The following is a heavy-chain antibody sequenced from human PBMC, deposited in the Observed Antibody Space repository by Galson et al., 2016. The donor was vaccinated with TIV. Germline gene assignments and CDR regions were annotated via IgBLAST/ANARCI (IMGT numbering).Heavy chain of an antibody. CDR3: ARQAGFDFVWWGLSGFFFDS. CDR2: IDPGDSYA. CDR1: GYSFTTKW. Sequence: QSGAEVKKPGQSLRVSCQASGYSFTTKWISWVRQMPGKGLEWMGRIDPGDSYATYSPSFEGHVTFSLDHATTTVWLQWSSLKASDTAIYYCARQAGFDFVWWGLSGFFFDSWGQGTTVTVSS. V-gene: IGHV5-10-1*01. D-gene: IGHD3-16*01. J-gene: IGHJ4*03.